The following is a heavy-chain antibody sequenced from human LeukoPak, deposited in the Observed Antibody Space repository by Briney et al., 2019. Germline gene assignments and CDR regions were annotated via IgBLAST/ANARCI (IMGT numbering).Heavy chain of an antibody. V-gene: IGHV4-34*01. D-gene: IGHD3-22*01. CDR1: YDSISGYY. CDR3: AAMIVVDDAFDI. Sequence: SETLSLTCTVAYDSISGYYWSWIRQPPGKGLEWIGEINHSGSTNYNPSLKSRVTISVDTSKNQFSLKLSSVTAADTAVYYCAAMIVVDDAFDIWGQGTMVTVSS. J-gene: IGHJ3*02. CDR2: INHSGST.